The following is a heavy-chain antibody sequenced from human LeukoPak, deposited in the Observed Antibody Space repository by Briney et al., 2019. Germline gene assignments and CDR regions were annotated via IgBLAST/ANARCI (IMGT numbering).Heavy chain of an antibody. CDR1: GGSISSYY. CDR2: IYYSGST. D-gene: IGHD3-22*01. J-gene: IGHJ4*02. Sequence: PSETLSLTCTVSGGSISSYYWSWIRQPPGKGLGWIGYIYYSGSTNYNPSLKSRVTISVDTSKNQFSLKLSSVTAADTAVYYCASSYYYDSSGFQWFYWGQGTLVTVSS. CDR3: ASSYYYDSSGFQWFY. V-gene: IGHV4-59*08.